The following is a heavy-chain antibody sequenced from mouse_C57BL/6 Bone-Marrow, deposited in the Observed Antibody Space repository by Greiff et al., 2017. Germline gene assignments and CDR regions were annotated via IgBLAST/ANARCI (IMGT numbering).Heavy chain of an antibody. J-gene: IGHJ3*01. V-gene: IGHV1-81*01. D-gene: IGHD1-1*01. CDR2: IYPRSGNT. Sequence: QVQLQQSGAELARPGASVKLSCKASGYTFTSYGISWVKQRTGQGLEWIGEIYPRSGNTYSNEKFKGKATLTVDTSSSTAYMELRSLTSEDSAVYVGARGDYYYGSSYGKFADWGQGTLVTVSA. CDR3: ARGDYYYGSSYGKFAD. CDR1: GYTFTSYG.